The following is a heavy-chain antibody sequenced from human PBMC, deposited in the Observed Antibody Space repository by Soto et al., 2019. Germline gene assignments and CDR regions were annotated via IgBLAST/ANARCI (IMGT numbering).Heavy chain of an antibody. V-gene: IGHV4-59*01. Sequence: PSETLSLTCTVSGGSISSYYWSWIRQPPGKGLEWIGYIYYSGSTNYNPSLKSRVTISVDTSKNQFSLKLSSVTAADTAVYYCAREGVSSSWYNYYGMAVWGQGTTVTVSS. D-gene: IGHD6-13*01. CDR2: IYYSGST. CDR3: AREGVSSSWYNYYGMAV. CDR1: GGSISSYY. J-gene: IGHJ6*02.